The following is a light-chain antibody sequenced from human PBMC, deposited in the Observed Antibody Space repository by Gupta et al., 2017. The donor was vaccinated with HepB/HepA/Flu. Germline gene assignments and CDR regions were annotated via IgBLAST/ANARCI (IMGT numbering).Light chain of an antibody. J-gene: IGKJ2*01. Sequence: EIVFTQSPATLSLSPGERATPSCRASQSVSSYLAWYQQKPGQAPRLLIYDASNSDTGIPARFSGSGCGKDLTLTISSREQEDFAVSYCQQRSNWPPSTFGQGTKVDIK. CDR2: DAS. CDR1: QSVSSY. V-gene: IGKV3-11*01. CDR3: QQRSNWPPST.